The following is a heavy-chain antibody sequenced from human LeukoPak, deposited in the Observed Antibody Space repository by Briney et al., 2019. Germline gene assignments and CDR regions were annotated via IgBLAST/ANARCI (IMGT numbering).Heavy chain of an antibody. J-gene: IGHJ6*03. D-gene: IGHD3-16*01. V-gene: IGHV1-2*02. CDR2: INPNSGGT. CDR1: GYTFTGYY. CDR3: ARAQGDPRPDYYMDV. Sequence: ASVTVSCKASGYTFTGYYMHWVRQAPGQGLEWMGWINPNSGGTNYAQKFQGRVTMTRDTSISTAYMELSRLRPDDTAVDYCARAQGDPRPDYYMDVWGKGTTVTVSS.